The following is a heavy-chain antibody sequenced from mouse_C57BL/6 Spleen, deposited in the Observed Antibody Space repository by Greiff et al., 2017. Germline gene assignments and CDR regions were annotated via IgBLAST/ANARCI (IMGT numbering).Heavy chain of an antibody. CDR1: GYTFTDHT. Sequence: VQLQQSDAELVKPGASVKISCKVSGYTFTDHTIHWMKQRPEQGLEWIGYIYPRDGSTKYNEKFKGKATLTADKSSSTAYMQLNSLTSEDSAVYFCARYYYGSSYGNYFDYWGQGTTLTVSS. V-gene: IGHV1-78*01. D-gene: IGHD1-1*01. J-gene: IGHJ2*01. CDR3: ARYYYGSSYGNYFDY. CDR2: IYPRDGST.